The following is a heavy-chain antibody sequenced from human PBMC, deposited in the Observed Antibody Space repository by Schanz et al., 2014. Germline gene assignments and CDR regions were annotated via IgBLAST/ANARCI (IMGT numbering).Heavy chain of an antibody. Sequence: QVQLVQSGAEVKKPGASVKVSCKASGYTFTDYGLSWVRQAPGQGLEWLGWIRPDNGHTTYSQKLQGRVTLTTDTATSTAYMELRNLRSDDTAVYYCARAKRFGDMDVWGQGTTVTVSS. CDR2: IRPDNGHT. J-gene: IGHJ6*02. CDR1: GYTFTDYG. V-gene: IGHV1-18*01. D-gene: IGHD3-10*01. CDR3: ARAKRFGDMDV.